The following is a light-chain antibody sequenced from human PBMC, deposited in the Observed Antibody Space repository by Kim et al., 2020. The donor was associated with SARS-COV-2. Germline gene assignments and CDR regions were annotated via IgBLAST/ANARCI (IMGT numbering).Light chain of an antibody. CDR1: NIGTKS. V-gene: IGLV3-21*01. CDR3: QVWDSGSDPWV. CDR2: YDS. Sequence: SYELTQPPSVSAAPGQTARITCGGNNIGTKSVHWYQQKPGQAPVLVIYYDSDRPSGIPERFSGSKSGNTATLNINRVEAGDEADFYCQVWDSGSDPWVFGGGTQLTVL. J-gene: IGLJ3*02.